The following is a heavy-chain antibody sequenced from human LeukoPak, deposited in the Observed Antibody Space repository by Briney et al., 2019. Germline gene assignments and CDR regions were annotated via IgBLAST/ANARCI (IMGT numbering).Heavy chain of an antibody. Sequence: PGGSLRLSCAASGFTFSNYGMHWVRQAPGKGLEWVAVISYDGSNENSADSVKGRFTISRDNSKNTLYLQMNSLRAEDTAVYYCARDKSYSSSWYDYFDYWGQGTQVTVSS. CDR3: ARDKSYSSSWYDYFDY. V-gene: IGHV3-30*03. CDR1: GFTFSNYG. J-gene: IGHJ4*02. CDR2: ISYDGSNE. D-gene: IGHD6-13*01.